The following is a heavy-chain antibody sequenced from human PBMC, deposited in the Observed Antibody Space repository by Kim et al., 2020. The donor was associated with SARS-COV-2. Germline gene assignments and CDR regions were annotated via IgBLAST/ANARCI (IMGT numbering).Heavy chain of an antibody. D-gene: IGHD6-13*01. CDR3: AHSSSSSWYHQKTYYFDY. Sequence: SGPTLVNPTQTLTLTCTFSGFSLSTSGVGVGWIRQPPGKALEWLALIYWDDDKRYSPSLKSRLTITKDTSKNQVVLTMTNMDPVDTATYYCAHSSSSSWYHQKTYYFDYWGQGTLVTVSS. CDR1: GFSLSTSGVG. J-gene: IGHJ4*02. CDR2: IYWDDDK. V-gene: IGHV2-5*02.